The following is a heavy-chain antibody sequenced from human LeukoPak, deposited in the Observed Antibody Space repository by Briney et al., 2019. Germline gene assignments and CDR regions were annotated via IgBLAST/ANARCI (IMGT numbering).Heavy chain of an antibody. J-gene: IGHJ4*02. Sequence: ASVTLFCKSSRYTFTSYHIHRVRQAPGQGLEWMGIINPSGGSTTYAQNFQGRVTMTRDTSTSTLYMDLSSLRSEDTALYYCARDSGGYYDCGGQGTLVTVSS. CDR3: ARDSGGYYDC. V-gene: IGHV1-46*01. CDR2: INPSGGST. CDR1: RYTFTSYH. D-gene: IGHD3-16*01.